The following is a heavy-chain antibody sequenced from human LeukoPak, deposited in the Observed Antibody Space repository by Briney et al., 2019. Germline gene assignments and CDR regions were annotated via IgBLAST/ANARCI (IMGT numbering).Heavy chain of an antibody. CDR1: GDSISSGDYY. CDR3: ARDTGRYSYGPHMDV. D-gene: IGHD5-18*01. J-gene: IGHJ6*03. V-gene: IGHV4-61*08. Sequence: PSETLSLTCTVSGDSISSGDYYWSWIRQPPGKGLEWIGYIYYSGSTNYNPSLKSRVTISVDTSKNQFSLKLSSVTAADTAVYYCARDTGRYSYGPHMDVWGKGTTVTVSS. CDR2: IYYSGST.